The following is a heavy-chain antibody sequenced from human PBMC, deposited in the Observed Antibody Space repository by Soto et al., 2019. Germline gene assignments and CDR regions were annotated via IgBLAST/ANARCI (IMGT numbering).Heavy chain of an antibody. D-gene: IGHD3-22*01. V-gene: IGHV3-30-3*01. CDR1: GFTFSSYA. Sequence: WWSLRLSCAASGFTFSSYAMHWFRQAPGKGLEWVAVISYDGSNKYYADSVKGRFTISRDNSKNTLYLQMNSLRAEDTAVYYCARDPLLTYYYDSSGYYTPGYYYGMDVWGQGTTVTVSS. J-gene: IGHJ6*02. CDR3: ARDPLLTYYYDSSGYYTPGYYYGMDV. CDR2: ISYDGSNK.